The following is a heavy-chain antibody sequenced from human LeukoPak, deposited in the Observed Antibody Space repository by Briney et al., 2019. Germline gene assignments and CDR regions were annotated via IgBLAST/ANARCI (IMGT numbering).Heavy chain of an antibody. CDR1: GFTFSSYT. V-gene: IGHV3-64*01. Sequence: GGSLRLSCAASGFTFSSYTMHWVRQAPGKGLEYVSAIITNGGRIYYANSFKGRFTISRDNSKSTLYLQMGSLRTEDMAVYYCARGRLVVTALDYWGQGTLVTVSS. J-gene: IGHJ4*02. D-gene: IGHD2-21*02. CDR3: ARGRLVVTALDY. CDR2: IITNGGRI.